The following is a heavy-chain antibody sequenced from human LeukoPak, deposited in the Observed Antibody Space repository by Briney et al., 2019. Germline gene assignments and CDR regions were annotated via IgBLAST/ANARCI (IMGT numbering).Heavy chain of an antibody. CDR3: ARGRLARSPYFDY. J-gene: IGHJ4*02. D-gene: IGHD6-19*01. V-gene: IGHV4-61*05. CDR2: IYYSGST. Sequence: PSETLSLTCTVSGGSISTSNYYWGWIRQPPGKGLEWIGYIYYSGSTDYNPSLKSRVTISVETSKNQFSLNLSSVTAADTAVYYCARGRLARSPYFDYWGQGTLVTVSS. CDR1: GGSISTSNYY.